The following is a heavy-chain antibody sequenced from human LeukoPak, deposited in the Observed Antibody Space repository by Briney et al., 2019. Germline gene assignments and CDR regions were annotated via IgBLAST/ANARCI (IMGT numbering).Heavy chain of an antibody. CDR2: ISVYNGNT. J-gene: IGHJ4*02. CDR3: ARQNYFDSSGLDY. D-gene: IGHD3-22*01. Sequence: ASVKVSCKASGYTFTNYGISWVRQAPGQGLEWMGWISVYNGNTNYEQKLQGRVTMTTDTSTSTAYMDLRSLRSDDTAVYYCARQNYFDSSGLDYWGQGTLVTVSS. V-gene: IGHV1-18*01. CDR1: GYTFTNYG.